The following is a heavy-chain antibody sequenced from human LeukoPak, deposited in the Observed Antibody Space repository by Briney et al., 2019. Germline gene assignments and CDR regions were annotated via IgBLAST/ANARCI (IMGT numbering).Heavy chain of an antibody. J-gene: IGHJ4*02. CDR2: IFHSGST. CDR3: ARLATYGDFSD. CDR1: GDSISGYY. D-gene: IGHD4-17*01. V-gene: IGHV4-59*08. Sequence: SETLSLTCTVSGDSISGYYWSWVRQPPGKGLEWIGYIFHSGSTKYNPSLESRVTISIDTSKNQFSLRLSSVTAADTAVYYCARLATYGDFSDWGQGTLVTVSS.